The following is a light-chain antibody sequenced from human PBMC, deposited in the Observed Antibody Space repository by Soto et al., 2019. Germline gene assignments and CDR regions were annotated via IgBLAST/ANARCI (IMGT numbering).Light chain of an antibody. CDR1: PSVSNS. CDR2: DAS. V-gene: IGKV3-11*01. J-gene: IGKJ4*01. CDR3: QQRNKWPPVT. Sequence: ESVLTQSPATLSLSPGERATLSCRAIPSVSNSLAWYQHKPGQAPRLLIYDASNRATGVPTRFSGSGSGTDFTLTISSLEPEDFAVYYCQQRNKWPPVTIGGGTKVDIK.